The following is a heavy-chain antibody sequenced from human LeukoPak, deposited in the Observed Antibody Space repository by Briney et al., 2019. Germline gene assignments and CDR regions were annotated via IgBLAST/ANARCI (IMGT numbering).Heavy chain of an antibody. D-gene: IGHD4-17*01. CDR1: GFTFSSYA. V-gene: IGHV3-23*01. CDR3: AKGQDYGRGSDFDY. Sequence: LPGGSLRLSCAASGFTFSSYAMSWVRQAPGKGLEWVSAISGSGGSTYYADSVKGRFTISRDNSKNTLYLQMNSLRAEDTAVYYCAKGQDYGRGSDFDYWGQGTLVTVSS. J-gene: IGHJ4*02. CDR2: ISGSGGST.